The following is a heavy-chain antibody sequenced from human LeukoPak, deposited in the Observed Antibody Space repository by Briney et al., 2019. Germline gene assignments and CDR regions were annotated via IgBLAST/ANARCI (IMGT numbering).Heavy chain of an antibody. D-gene: IGHD5-24*01. CDR3: ARGGPWVVATINDYYLDV. CDR1: GYNFITIA. J-gene: IGHJ6*03. CDR2: SSAYNGDG. Sequence: ASVKVSCQASGYNFITIATSWVRQAPGQGLEWMGWSSAYNGDGNFVQKFQGRVTMTTDTSTNTAYLELRSLRYDDTAVYYCARGGPWVVATINDYYLDVWGKGTTVTVSS. V-gene: IGHV1-18*01.